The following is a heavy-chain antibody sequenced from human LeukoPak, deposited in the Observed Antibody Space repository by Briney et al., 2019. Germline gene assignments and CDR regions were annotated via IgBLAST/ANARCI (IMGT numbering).Heavy chain of an antibody. Sequence: ASVKVSCKVSGYTLTELSMHWVRQAPGKGLEWMGGFDPEDGETIYAQKFQGRVTMTEDTSTDTAYMELSSLRSEDTAVYYCATGSIVGATIPNWFDPWGQGTLVTVSS. CDR2: FDPEDGET. CDR1: GYTLTELS. CDR3: ATGSIVGATIPNWFDP. J-gene: IGHJ5*02. V-gene: IGHV1-24*01. D-gene: IGHD1-26*01.